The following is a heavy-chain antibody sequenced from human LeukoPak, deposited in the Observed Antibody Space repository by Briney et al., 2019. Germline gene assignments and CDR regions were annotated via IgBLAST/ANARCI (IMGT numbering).Heavy chain of an antibody. J-gene: IGHJ4*02. V-gene: IGHV1-2*02. CDR1: GYTFIGYY. CDR3: ARSFGLYSYAPDY. CDR2: INPNSGGT. Sequence: GASVKVSCKASGYTFIGYYIRWVRQAPGQGLEWMGWINPNSGGTNYAQNFQGRVTMTRDTSISTADMGLSRLRSDDTAVYYCARSFGLYSYAPDYWGQGTLVTVSS. D-gene: IGHD5-18*01.